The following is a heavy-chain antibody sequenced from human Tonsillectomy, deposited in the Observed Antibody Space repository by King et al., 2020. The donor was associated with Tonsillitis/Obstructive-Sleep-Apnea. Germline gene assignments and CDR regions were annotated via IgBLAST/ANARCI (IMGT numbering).Heavy chain of an antibody. D-gene: IGHD5-12*01. Sequence: VQLLESGGGLVKPGGSLRLFCAASGFTFSNAWMNWVRQAPGKGLEWAGRIKSKTDGGTTDYAAPVKGRFTISRYDSKNTLYLQMNSLKTEDTAVYYFNTTPYDYWRSYSFNYYYAIDVWGQGNTGTVSS. CDR2: IKSKTDGGTT. V-gene: IGHV3-15*07. J-gene: IGHJ6*02. CDR3: NTTPYDYWRSYSFNYYYAIDV. CDR1: GFTFSNAW.